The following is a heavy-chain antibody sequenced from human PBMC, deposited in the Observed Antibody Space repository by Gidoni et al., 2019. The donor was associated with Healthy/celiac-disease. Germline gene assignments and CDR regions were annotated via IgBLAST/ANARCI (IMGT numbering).Heavy chain of an antibody. V-gene: IGHV1-69*01. CDR1: GGTCSSYA. CDR3: ARGSRYCSSTSCRYYYYGMDV. Sequence: QVQLVQSGAVVKKPGSSVKVSCKASGGTCSSYAISWVRQAPGQGLERMGGIISIFGTANYAQKFQGRVTITADESTSTAYMELSSLRSEDTAVHYCARGSRYCSSTSCRYYYYGMDVWGKGTTVTVSS. J-gene: IGHJ6*04. CDR2: IISIFGTA. D-gene: IGHD2-2*01.